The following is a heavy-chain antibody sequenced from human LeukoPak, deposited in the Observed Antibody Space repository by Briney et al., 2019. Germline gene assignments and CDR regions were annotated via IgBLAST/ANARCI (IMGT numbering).Heavy chain of an antibody. D-gene: IGHD3-16*01. J-gene: IGHJ4*02. CDR3: ARAARGVLNY. CDR1: GGSISSGGYY. Sequence: PSETLSLTCTVSGGSISSGGYYWSWIRQHPGQGLEWTGYIYYSGSTYYNPSLKSRVTISVDTSKNQFSLKLSSVTAADTAVYYCARAARGVLNYWGQGTLVTVSS. V-gene: IGHV4-31*03. CDR2: IYYSGST.